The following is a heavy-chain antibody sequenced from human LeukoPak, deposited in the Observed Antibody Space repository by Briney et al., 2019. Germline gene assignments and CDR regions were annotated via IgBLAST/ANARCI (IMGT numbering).Heavy chain of an antibody. Sequence: ASVKVSCKASGYTFTGYYMHWVRQAPGQGLEWMGWINPNSGGTNYAQKFQGRVTMTRDTSISTAYMELSRLRSDDTAVYYCARDQGSSSWYIGLNWFDPWGQGTLVTVSS. D-gene: IGHD6-13*01. J-gene: IGHJ5*02. CDR2: INPNSGGT. CDR3: ARDQGSSSWYIGLNWFDP. V-gene: IGHV1-2*02. CDR1: GYTFTGYY.